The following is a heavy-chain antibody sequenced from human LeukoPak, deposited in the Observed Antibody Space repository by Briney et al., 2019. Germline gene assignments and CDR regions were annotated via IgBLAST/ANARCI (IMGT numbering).Heavy chain of an antibody. Sequence: GGSLRLSCAASGFTFSSYWMHWVRQAPGKGLVRVSRIKSDGSSTNYADSVKGRFTISRDNAKNTLHLQMNSLRAEDTAVYYCARQFSSGWYPAYYYYGMDVWGQGTTVTVSS. D-gene: IGHD6-19*01. V-gene: IGHV3-74*01. CDR2: IKSDGSST. CDR3: ARQFSSGWYPAYYYYGMDV. J-gene: IGHJ6*02. CDR1: GFTFSSYW.